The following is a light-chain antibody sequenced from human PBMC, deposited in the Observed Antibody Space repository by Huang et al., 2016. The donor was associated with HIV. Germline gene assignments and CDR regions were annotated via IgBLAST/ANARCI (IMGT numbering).Light chain of an antibody. J-gene: IGKJ2*03. CDR3: QQYNSHLYS. V-gene: IGKV1-5*03. CDR2: KAS. CDR1: QSISDW. Sequence: DIQMTQSPSTLSASVGDRVTITCRASQSISDWLAWYQQKPGKAPKILIYKASTLESGVPSRFSGSGSGTEFTPTISRLQPDDFATYYCQQYNSHLYSFGQGTKLEIK.